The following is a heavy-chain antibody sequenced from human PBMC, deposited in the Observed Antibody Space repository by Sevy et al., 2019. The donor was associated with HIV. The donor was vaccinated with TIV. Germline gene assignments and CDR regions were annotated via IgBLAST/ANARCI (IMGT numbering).Heavy chain of an antibody. Sequence: GGSLRLSCAASGFTFDDYAMHWVRQAPGKGLEWVSGVSWNSDTKDYADSVKGRFTISRDIAKNTLHLQMNSLRAEDTAVYYCARDLEFYDYGDYGPAFMPDYWGQGTLVTVSS. CDR1: GFTFDDYA. J-gene: IGHJ4*02. D-gene: IGHD4-17*01. V-gene: IGHV3-9*01. CDR3: ARDLEFYDYGDYGPAFMPDY. CDR2: VSWNSDTK.